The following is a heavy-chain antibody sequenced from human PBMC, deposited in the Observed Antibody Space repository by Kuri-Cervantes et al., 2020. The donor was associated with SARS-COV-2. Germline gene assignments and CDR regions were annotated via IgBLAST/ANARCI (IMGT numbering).Heavy chain of an antibody. CDR1: GFTFENYA. CDR2: INSDGSST. CDR3: ARDLTWNSADY. D-gene: IGHD3-9*01. Sequence: GGSLRLSCAASGFTFENYAMTWVRQAPGKGLVWVSRINSDGSSTSYADSVKGRFTISRDNAKNTLYLQMNSLRAEDTAVYYCARDLTWNSADYWGQGTLITVSS. J-gene: IGHJ4*02. V-gene: IGHV3-74*01.